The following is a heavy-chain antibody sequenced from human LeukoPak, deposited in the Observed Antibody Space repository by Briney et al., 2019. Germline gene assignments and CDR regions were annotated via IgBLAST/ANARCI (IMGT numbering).Heavy chain of an antibody. J-gene: IGHJ5*02. D-gene: IGHD2-15*01. CDR2: INPNSGGT. V-gene: IGHV1-2*02. CDR1: GYTFTGYY. CDR3: ARANDIVVANWFDP. Sequence: ASVKVSCKASGYTFTGYYMHWVRQAPGQGLEWTGWINPNSGGTNYAQKFQGRVTMTRDTSISTAYMELSRLRSDDTAVYYCARANDIVVANWFDPWGQGTLVTVSS.